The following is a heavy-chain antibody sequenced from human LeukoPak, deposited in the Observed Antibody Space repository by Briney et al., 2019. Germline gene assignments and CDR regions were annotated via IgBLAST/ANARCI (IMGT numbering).Heavy chain of an antibody. Sequence: PGGSLRLSCAASGFTFSSYAMHWVRQAPGKGLEGVAVISYDGSNKYYADSVKGRFTISRDNSKNTLYLQMNSLRAEDTAVYYCARWGATDYYYYYGMDVWGQGTTVTVSS. D-gene: IGHD1-26*01. CDR2: ISYDGSNK. V-gene: IGHV3-30-3*01. J-gene: IGHJ6*02. CDR3: ARWGATDYYYYYGMDV. CDR1: GFTFSSYA.